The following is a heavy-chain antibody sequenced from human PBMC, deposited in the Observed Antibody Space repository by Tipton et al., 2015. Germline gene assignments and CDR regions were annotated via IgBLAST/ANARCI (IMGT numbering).Heavy chain of an antibody. CDR3: ARSGRDSSGYYYRRDRYYYYGMDV. CDR2: ITSSSTYT. J-gene: IGHJ6*02. V-gene: IGHV3-11*06. CDR1: GFTFSDYY. Sequence: SLRLSCAASGFTFSDYYMSWIRQAPGKGLEWVSYITSSSTYTNYVDSVKGRFTISRDNAKNSPYLQMNSLRAEDTAVYYCARSGRDSSGYYYRRDRYYYYGMDVWGQGTTVTVSS. D-gene: IGHD3-22*01.